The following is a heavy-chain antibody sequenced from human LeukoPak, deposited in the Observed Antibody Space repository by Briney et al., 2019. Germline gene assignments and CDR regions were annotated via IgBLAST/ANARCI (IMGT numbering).Heavy chain of an antibody. CDR3: AKFGSGPNDAFDI. Sequence: GGSLRLSCAASGFTFSSFGMHWVRQAPGQGLEWVAFILYDGTNKYYADSVKGRFTISRDNSKNTLYLQMNSLRAEDTAVYYCAKFGSGPNDAFDIWGQGTMVTVSS. J-gene: IGHJ3*02. CDR2: ILYDGTNK. CDR1: GFTFSSFG. D-gene: IGHD3-10*01. V-gene: IGHV3-30*02.